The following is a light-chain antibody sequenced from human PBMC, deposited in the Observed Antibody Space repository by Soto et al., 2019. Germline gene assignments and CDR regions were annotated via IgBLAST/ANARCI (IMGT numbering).Light chain of an antibody. CDR3: VSFAYSNTGV. V-gene: IGLV2-8*01. CDR2: EVT. Sequence: QSALTQPPSASGSPGQSVTISCTGTTSDVGAYNYVSCYQQHAGKAPKLVIYEVTKRPSGVPDRFSGSNAAYSASLTVSGFHAEDDSYYSCVSFAYSNTGVFGGGTELTVL. CDR1: TSDVGAYNY. J-gene: IGLJ3*02.